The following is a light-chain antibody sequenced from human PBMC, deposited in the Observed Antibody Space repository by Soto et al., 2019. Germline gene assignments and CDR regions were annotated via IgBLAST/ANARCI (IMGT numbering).Light chain of an antibody. CDR1: QSLAYSDGNTY. CDR3: MQGTHVPPYT. J-gene: IGKJ2*01. V-gene: IGKV2-30*01. Sequence: DVVMTQSPLSLPVTLGQPASISCRSSQSLAYSDGNTYLNWFQQRPGQSPRRLIYKVSNRGSGVPDRFSGSGSGTDFTLKISRVEAEDVGVYYCMQGTHVPPYTFGQGTKLEIK. CDR2: KVS.